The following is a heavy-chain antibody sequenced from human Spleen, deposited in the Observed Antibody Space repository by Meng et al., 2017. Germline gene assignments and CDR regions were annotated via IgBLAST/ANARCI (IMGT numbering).Heavy chain of an antibody. D-gene: IGHD3-9*01. J-gene: IGHJ4*02. CDR2: ISWNSGSI. V-gene: IGHV3-9*01. CDR1: GFTFDDYA. Sequence: SLKISCAASGFTFDDYAMHWVRQAPGKGLEWVPGISWNSGSIGYGDSVKGRVTISRDDAKNTVYLQMDSLRAEDTAVYYCARDADWVIFDHWGQGALVTVSS. CDR3: ARDADWVIFDH.